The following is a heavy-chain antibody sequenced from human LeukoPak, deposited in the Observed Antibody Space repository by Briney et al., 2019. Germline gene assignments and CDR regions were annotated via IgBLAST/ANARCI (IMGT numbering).Heavy chain of an antibody. D-gene: IGHD3-22*01. V-gene: IGHV4-59*01. Sequence: SETLSLTCTVSGRSISSYYWSWIRQPPGTGLEWIGYIYYSGSTNYNPSLKSRVTISVDTSKNQFSLKLSSVTAADTAVYYCARDYYYDSSGYSDAFDIWGQGTMVTVSS. J-gene: IGHJ3*02. CDR2: IYYSGST. CDR3: ARDYYYDSSGYSDAFDI. CDR1: GRSISSYY.